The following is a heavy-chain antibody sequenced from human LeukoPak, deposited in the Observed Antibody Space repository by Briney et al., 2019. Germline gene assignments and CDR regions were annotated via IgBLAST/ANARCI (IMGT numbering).Heavy chain of an antibody. D-gene: IGHD2-15*01. V-gene: IGHV3-7*01. Sequence: GGSLRLSCAASGFTFSSYWMSWVRQAPGKGLEWVANIKQDGSEKYYVDSVKGRFTISRDNSKNTLYLQMNSLRAEDTAVYYCAKEYCSGGSCYSWAFDIWGQGTMVTVSS. CDR2: IKQDGSEK. J-gene: IGHJ3*02. CDR1: GFTFSSYW. CDR3: AKEYCSGGSCYSWAFDI.